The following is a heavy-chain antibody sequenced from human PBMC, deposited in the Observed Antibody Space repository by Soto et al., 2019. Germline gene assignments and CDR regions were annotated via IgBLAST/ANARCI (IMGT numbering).Heavy chain of an antibody. CDR3: ARVSGDVVVVPTTIGYTWFDH. CDR1: GDSINSDDW. Sequence: QLHLQESGPGLVKPSGTLSLTCAVSGDSINSDDWWSWVRQPPGKGLEWIGEISHRGSTNYNPSLKSRVTISVDKSKTQFSLKLRSVTAADTAVYYCARVSGDVVVVPTTIGYTWFDHWGQGTLVTVSS. V-gene: IGHV4-4*02. D-gene: IGHD2-2*01. CDR2: ISHRGST. J-gene: IGHJ5*02.